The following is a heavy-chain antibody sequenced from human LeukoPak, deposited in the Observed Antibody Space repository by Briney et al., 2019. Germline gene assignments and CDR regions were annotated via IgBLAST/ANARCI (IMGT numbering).Heavy chain of an antibody. CDR1: GYTLTELS. V-gene: IGHV1-24*01. CDR3: ARGDIVLMVYAMYYYMDV. J-gene: IGHJ6*03. D-gene: IGHD2-8*01. CDR2: FDPEDGET. Sequence: ASVKVSCKVSGYTLTELSMHWVRQAPGKGLEWMGGFDPEDGETIYAQKFQGRVTMTEDTSTDTAYMELSSLRSEDTAVYYCARGDIVLMVYAMYYYMDVWGKGTTVTVSS.